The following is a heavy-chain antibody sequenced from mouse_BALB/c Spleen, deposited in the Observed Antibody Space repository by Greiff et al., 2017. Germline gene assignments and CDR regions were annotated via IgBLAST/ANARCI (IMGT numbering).Heavy chain of an antibody. CDR2: INPYNGDT. CDR3: ARNYGSRVYAMDY. J-gene: IGHJ4*01. CDR1: GYSFTGYF. Sequence: VQLKQSGPELVKPGASVKISCKASGYSFTGYFMNWVMQSHGKSLEWIGRINPYNGDTFYNQKFKGKATLTVDKSSSTAHMELRSLASEDSAVYYCARNYGSRVYAMDYWGQGTSVTVSS. V-gene: IGHV1-20*02. D-gene: IGHD1-1*01.